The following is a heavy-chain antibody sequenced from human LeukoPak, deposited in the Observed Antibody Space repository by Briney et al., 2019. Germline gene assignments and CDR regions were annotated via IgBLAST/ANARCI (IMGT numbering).Heavy chain of an antibody. CDR1: GYTFTIHA. CDR3: AREPSNSVPDS. Sequence: ASVKVSFKSSGYTFTIHAISWVRQATGLGLGWMGWIKPDSGSTGHSQKFQVRVVFTSDNYIGTAYMELSSLRSADTAVYYCAREPSNSVPDSWGQGTLVTVSS. D-gene: IGHD1-14*01. CDR2: IKPDSGST. V-gene: IGHV1-8*03. J-gene: IGHJ5*02.